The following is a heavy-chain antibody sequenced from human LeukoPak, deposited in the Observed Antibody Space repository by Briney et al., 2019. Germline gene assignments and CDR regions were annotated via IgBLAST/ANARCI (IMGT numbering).Heavy chain of an antibody. J-gene: IGHJ4*02. CDR3: ARGRVYCSGTSCYEDY. Sequence: KLSCAASGFTFSSYSMNWVRQAPGKGLEWVSYISSSSSTIYYADSVKGRFTISRDNAKNSLYLQMNSLRDEDTAVYYCARGRVYCSGTSCYEDYWGQGTLVTVSS. V-gene: IGHV3-48*02. CDR1: GFTFSSYS. D-gene: IGHD2-2*01. CDR2: ISSSSSTI.